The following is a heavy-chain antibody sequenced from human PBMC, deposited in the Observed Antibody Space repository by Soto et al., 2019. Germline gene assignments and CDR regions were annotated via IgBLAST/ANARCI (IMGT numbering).Heavy chain of an antibody. Sequence: SETLSLTXAVSGGSVNRGGYSWGWIRQTAGKGLEWLAYIYRTGHTIYNPSLNSRATISLDEPNNQFSLHLTSVTAADTAVYYCARSIVTPSAMFDHGGQGLLVTVSS. J-gene: IGHJ5*02. V-gene: IGHV4-30-2*01. CDR3: ARSIVTPSAMFDH. CDR2: IYRTGHT. D-gene: IGHD2-2*01. CDR1: GGSVNRGGYS.